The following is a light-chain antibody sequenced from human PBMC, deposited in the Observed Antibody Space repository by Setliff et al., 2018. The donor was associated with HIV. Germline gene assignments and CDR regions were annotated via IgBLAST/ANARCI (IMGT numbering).Light chain of an antibody. Sequence: QSVLTQPASVSGSPGQSITISCTGSSSDVGSYNLVSWYQQHPGKAPKLMICEVTERPSGVSNRFSGSKSATTASLTISGLQAEDEADYYCCSYAGSSTYVFGTGTKV. CDR1: SSDVGSYNL. V-gene: IGLV2-23*02. J-gene: IGLJ1*01. CDR3: CSYAGSSTYV. CDR2: EVT.